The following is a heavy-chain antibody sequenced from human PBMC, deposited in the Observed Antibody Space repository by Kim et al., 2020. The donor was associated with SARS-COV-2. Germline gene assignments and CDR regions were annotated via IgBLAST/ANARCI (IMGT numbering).Heavy chain of an antibody. CDR2: IYPGDSDT. CDR3: ASYRDGYNYRRAFDI. Sequence: GESLKISCKGSGYSFTSYWIGWVRQMPGKGLEWMGIIYPGDSDTRYSPSFQGQVTISADKSISTAYLQWSSLKASDTAMYYCASYRDGYNYRRAFDIWGQGTMVTVSS. D-gene: IGHD5-12*01. J-gene: IGHJ3*02. CDR1: GYSFTSYW. V-gene: IGHV5-51*01.